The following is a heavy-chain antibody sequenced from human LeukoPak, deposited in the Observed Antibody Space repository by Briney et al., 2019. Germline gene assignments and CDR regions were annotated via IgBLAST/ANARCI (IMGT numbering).Heavy chain of an antibody. CDR2: IKQDGSEK. CDR1: GFTFSSYW. D-gene: IGHD3-3*01. Sequence: GGSLRLSCAASGFTFSSYWMSWVRQAPGKGLEWVANIKQDGSEKYYVGSVKGRFTISRDNAKNSLYLQMNSLRAEDTAVYYCARVARDTIFGVVINYYYYMDVWGKGTTVTVSS. V-gene: IGHV3-7*01. J-gene: IGHJ6*03. CDR3: ARVARDTIFGVVINYYYYMDV.